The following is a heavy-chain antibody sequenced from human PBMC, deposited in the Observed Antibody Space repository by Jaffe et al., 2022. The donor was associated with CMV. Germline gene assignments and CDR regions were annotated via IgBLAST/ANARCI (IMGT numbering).Heavy chain of an antibody. J-gene: IGHJ3*01. CDR3: AREGCGGDCYGNLRAFDV. V-gene: IGHV1-46*01. CDR1: GYTFTSYY. D-gene: IGHD2-21*02. CDR2: IKPSIIST. Sequence: QVQLVQSGAEVKKPGASVKVSCKASGYTFTSYYMHWVRQAPGQGLEWMGYIKPSIISTTYAQKFHGRVTMTRDTSTNTVYMELSSLRSEDTAVYYCAREGCGGDCYGNLRAFDVWGQGTMVTVSS.